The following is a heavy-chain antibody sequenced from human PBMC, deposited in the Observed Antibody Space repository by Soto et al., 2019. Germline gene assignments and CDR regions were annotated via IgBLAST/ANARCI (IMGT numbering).Heavy chain of an antibody. Sequence: SETLSLTCAVYGGSFSAYYWSWIRQPPGKGLEWIGEINHSGGTSYNPSLKSRVTISVDTSKNQFSLTLTSVAAADTAVYYCTRARISMIAYYWGPGTLVTVSS. CDR1: GGSFSAYY. J-gene: IGHJ4*02. V-gene: IGHV4-34*01. CDR3: TRARISMIAYY. CDR2: INHSGGT. D-gene: IGHD3-16*01.